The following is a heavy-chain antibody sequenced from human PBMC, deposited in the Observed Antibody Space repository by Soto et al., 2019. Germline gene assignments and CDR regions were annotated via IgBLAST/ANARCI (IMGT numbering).Heavy chain of an antibody. V-gene: IGHV3-30*03. D-gene: IGHD3-22*01. Sequence: GGSLRLSSAASGFTFSSYGMHWVRQAPGKGLERVAVISCDGSNKYYADSVKGRFTISRNNPKNTLYLQMNSLRVEDTAVYYCATEDYDSSGFDYWGQGTLVTVSS. CDR2: ISCDGSNK. J-gene: IGHJ4*02. CDR1: GFTFSSYG. CDR3: ATEDYDSSGFDY.